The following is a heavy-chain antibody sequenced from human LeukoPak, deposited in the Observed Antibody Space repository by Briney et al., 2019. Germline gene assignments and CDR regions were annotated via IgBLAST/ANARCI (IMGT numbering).Heavy chain of an antibody. Sequence: GGSLRLSCAASGFTFSSYWMSWVRQAPGKGLEWVANIKQDGSEKYYVDSVKGRFTISRDNAKHSLYLQMNSLRAEDTAVYYCAREGIQLWFAYWGQGTLVTGSS. D-gene: IGHD5-18*01. V-gene: IGHV3-7*01. J-gene: IGHJ4*02. CDR3: AREGIQLWFAY. CDR1: GFTFSSYW. CDR2: IKQDGSEK.